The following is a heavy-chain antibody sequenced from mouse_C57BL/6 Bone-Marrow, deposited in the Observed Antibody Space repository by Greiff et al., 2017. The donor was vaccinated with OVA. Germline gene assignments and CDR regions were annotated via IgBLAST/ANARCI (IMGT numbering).Heavy chain of an antibody. CDR2: IHPNSGST. Sequence: QVQLQQPGAELVKPGASVKLSCKASGYTFTSYWMHWVKQRPGQGLEWIGMIHPNSGSTNYNEKFKSKATLTVDKSSSTAYMQLSSLTSEDSAVYYCARQDGSYYYGSSLFDYWGQGTTLTVSS. D-gene: IGHD1-1*01. CDR3: ARQDGSYYYGSSLFDY. V-gene: IGHV1-64*01. J-gene: IGHJ2*01. CDR1: GYTFTSYW.